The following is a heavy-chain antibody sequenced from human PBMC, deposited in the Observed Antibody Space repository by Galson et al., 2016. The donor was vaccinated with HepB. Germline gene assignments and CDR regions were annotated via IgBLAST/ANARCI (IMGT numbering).Heavy chain of an antibody. J-gene: IGHJ3*02. CDR2: VYYSGST. V-gene: IGHV4-59*01. CDR1: GGSISTYY. D-gene: IGHD6-13*01. CDR3: ARDSSIWFRGAFDI. Sequence: SETLSLTCTVSGGSISTYYWSLIRQPPGKGLEWIGYVYYSGSTRYNPSLKSRVTISVDTSKNHFSLKLTSVTAADTAVYYCARDSSIWFRGAFDIWGQGTMV.